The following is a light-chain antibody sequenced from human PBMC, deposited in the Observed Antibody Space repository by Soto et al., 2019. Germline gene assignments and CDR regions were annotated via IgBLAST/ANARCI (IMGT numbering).Light chain of an antibody. Sequence: EIVLTQSPGTLSLSPGERATLSCRASQSVSRTYLAWYQQKPGQAPGLLIYAVSSRATGIPDRFSGSGSGTDFALTISRLEPEDFAVYYCQQYGTSPYTFGQGTKLEIK. CDR1: QSVSRTY. CDR3: QQYGTSPYT. V-gene: IGKV3-20*01. J-gene: IGKJ2*01. CDR2: AVS.